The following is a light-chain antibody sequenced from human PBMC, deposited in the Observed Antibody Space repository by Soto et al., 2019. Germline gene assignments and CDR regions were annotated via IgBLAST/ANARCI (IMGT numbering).Light chain of an antibody. Sequence: DVVMTQSPLSLPVTLGQPASISCRSSQSLVHSDGNTYLNWFQQRPGQSPRRLIYKVYNRDSGVPDRFSGGGSGTNFTLKISRVEAEDVGVYYCMQGTHWPPYTFGQGTKLEIK. J-gene: IGKJ2*01. CDR2: KVY. CDR1: QSLVHSDGNTY. CDR3: MQGTHWPPYT. V-gene: IGKV2-30*02.